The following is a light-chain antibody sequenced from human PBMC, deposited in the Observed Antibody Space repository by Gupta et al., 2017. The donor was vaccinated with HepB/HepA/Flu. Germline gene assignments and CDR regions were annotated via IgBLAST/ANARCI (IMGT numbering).Light chain of an antibody. J-gene: IGKJ1*01. CDR1: QSIGSW. V-gene: IGKV1-5*03. CDR3: QQYNACPT. Sequence: DIQMTQSPSTLSASIGDKITITCRASQSIGSWLAWYQQTPGKAPKLLIYKASSLQSAVPSRFSGSGSGTEFTLTISSLQPDDFATYYCQQYNACPTFGQWTKVEI. CDR2: KAS.